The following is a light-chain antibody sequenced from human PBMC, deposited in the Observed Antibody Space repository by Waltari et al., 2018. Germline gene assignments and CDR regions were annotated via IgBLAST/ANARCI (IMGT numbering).Light chain of an antibody. J-gene: IGLJ3*02. CDR1: ALTKHY. Sequence: SYNLTQPSSVSVSPGQTARITCSGDALTKHYAYWYQQKTGQAPVVVIYKDRERPSGIPERISGSSSGSTVTLTITGAQAEDEADYYCQSADGSGTFPWVFGGGTRLSVL. CDR2: KDR. CDR3: QSADGSGTFPWV. V-gene: IGLV3-25*03.